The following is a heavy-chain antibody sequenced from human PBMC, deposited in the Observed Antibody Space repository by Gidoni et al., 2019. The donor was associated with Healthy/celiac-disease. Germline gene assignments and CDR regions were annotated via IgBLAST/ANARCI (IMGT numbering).Heavy chain of an antibody. D-gene: IGHD3-22*01. V-gene: IGHV1-69*01. Sequence: LEWMGGIIPIFGTANYAQKFQGRVTITADESTSTAYMELSSLRSEDTAVYYCAREGGAYYDSSGYHDYWGQGTLVTVSS. CDR3: AREGGAYYDSSGYHDY. J-gene: IGHJ4*02. CDR2: IIPIFGTA.